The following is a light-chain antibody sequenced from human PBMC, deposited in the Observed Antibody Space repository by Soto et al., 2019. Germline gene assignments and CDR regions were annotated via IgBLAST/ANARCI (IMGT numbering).Light chain of an antibody. Sequence: DIQMTQTPPSLSASVGDRVTITCRASQAISKYLAWYQQKPGKVPKLLFYAASTLQSGVPSRFSGSGSGTDFTLTISSLQPEDVATYYCQKYDSAPLFTFGPGTRVDVK. J-gene: IGKJ3*01. CDR1: QAISKY. CDR3: QKYDSAPLFT. CDR2: AAS. V-gene: IGKV1-27*01.